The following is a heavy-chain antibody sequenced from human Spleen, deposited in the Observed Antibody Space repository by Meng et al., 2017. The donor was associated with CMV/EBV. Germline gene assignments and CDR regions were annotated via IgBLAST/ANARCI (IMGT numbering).Heavy chain of an antibody. Sequence: GESLKISCAASGFTFDDHAMHWVRQAPGKGLEYVSAISTNGGSTYYADSVKGRFTISRDNAKNSLYLQMNSPRAEDTAVYYCARGTHYDYDSSGYFYWGQGTLVTVSS. CDR3: ARGTHYDYDSSGYFY. CDR2: ISTNGGST. V-gene: IGHV3-64*02. CDR1: GFTFDDHA. D-gene: IGHD3-22*01. J-gene: IGHJ4*02.